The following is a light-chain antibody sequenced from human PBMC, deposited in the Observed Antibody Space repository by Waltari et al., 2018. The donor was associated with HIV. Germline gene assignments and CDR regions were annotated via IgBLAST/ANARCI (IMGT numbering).Light chain of an antibody. CDR3: YCAADKNV. V-gene: IGLV3-27*01. CDR1: VVDKHF. CDR2: KDT. J-gene: IGLJ2*01. Sequence: SFDLTQPSSVSVSPGQTARIPCSGTVVDKHFVRWFQQKPGRPPTLVIYKDTERPSEIPERFSGSSSGTTATLTITGAQVEDEADYYCYCAADKNVLGGGTKLTVL.